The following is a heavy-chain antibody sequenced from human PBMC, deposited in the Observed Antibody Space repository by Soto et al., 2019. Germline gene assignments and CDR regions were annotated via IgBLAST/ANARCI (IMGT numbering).Heavy chain of an antibody. CDR3: ARAVSSRNNYYYYYYMDV. J-gene: IGHJ6*03. D-gene: IGHD6-13*01. CDR2: IYYSGST. CDR1: GGSISSYY. Sequence: QVQLQESGPGLVKPSETLSLTCTVSGGSISSYYWSWIRQPPGKGLEWIGYIYYSGSTNYNPSLKSRVTISVDTSKNQFSLKLSSVTAADTAVYYCARAVSSRNNYYYYYYMDVWGKGTTVTVSS. V-gene: IGHV4-59*01.